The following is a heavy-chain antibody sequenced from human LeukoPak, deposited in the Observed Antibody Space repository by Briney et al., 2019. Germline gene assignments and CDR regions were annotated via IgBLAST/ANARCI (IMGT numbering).Heavy chain of an antibody. CDR1: GFTFSSYS. Sequence: GGSLRLSCAASGFTFSSYSMNWVRQAPGKGLEWVSSISSSSSYIYYADSVKGRFTISRDNAKNSLYLQMNSLRAEDTAVYYCARSYSSSWYGDYWGQGTLVTVSP. J-gene: IGHJ4*02. CDR2: ISSSSSYI. CDR3: ARSYSSSWYGDY. V-gene: IGHV3-21*01. D-gene: IGHD6-13*01.